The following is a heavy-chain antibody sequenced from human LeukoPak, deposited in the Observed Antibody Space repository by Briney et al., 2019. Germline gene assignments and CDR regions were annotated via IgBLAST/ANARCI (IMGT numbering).Heavy chain of an antibody. CDR1: GFTFRTYE. D-gene: IGHD3-16*01. J-gene: IGHJ4*02. Sequence: PGGSLRLSCAASGFTFRTYEMTWVRQAPGKGLEWVSHISTSGSTINYADPVKGRFTISRDNAKNSLYLQMNSLRAEDTAIYYCARGGSYFVHWGQGTLVTVSS. CDR2: ISTSGSTI. CDR3: ARGGSYFVH. V-gene: IGHV3-48*03.